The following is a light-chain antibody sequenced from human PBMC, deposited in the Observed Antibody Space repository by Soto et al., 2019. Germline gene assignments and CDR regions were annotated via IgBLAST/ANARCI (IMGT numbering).Light chain of an antibody. CDR2: KVS. CDR1: QSLVDSAGNTY. CDR3: MQGTLWPYT. J-gene: IGKJ2*01. Sequence: DVVMTQSPLSLPVTLGQSASISCRSSQSLVDSAGNTYLNWFHQRPGQSPGRLIYKVSNRDSGVPDRFSGSGSGTDFTLKISRVEAEDVGVYYCMQGTLWPYTFGQGTKLEIK. V-gene: IGKV2-30*01.